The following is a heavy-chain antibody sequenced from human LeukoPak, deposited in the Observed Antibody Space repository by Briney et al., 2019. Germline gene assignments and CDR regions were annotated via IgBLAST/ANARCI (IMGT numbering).Heavy chain of an antibody. CDR2: VDSDGVSA. V-gene: IGHV3-74*01. J-gene: IGHJ3*02. Sequence: PGGSLRLSCVASGFILTIYWVHGVRQAPGKGLMWVSRVDSDGVSAIYADSVKGRFTVSRDNTKNSVYLQMSSLRADDTGVYYGAKGGLDHAYDIWGQGTMVTVSS. CDR1: GFILTIYW. D-gene: IGHD6-19*01. CDR3: AKGGLDHAYDI.